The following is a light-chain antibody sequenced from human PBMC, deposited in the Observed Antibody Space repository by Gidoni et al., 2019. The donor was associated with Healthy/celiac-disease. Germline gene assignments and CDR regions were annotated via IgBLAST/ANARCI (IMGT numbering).Light chain of an antibody. V-gene: IGKV4-1*01. CDR3: LQYYSTPWT. CDR1: QSVLYSSNNKNY. J-gene: IGKJ1*01. Sequence: DIVMTQFPDSLPASLGERATINYKSSQSVLYSSNNKNYLAWYQQKPGQPPKLLIYWASTRESGVPDRFSGSGSGADFTLTISSLQAEDVAVYYCLQYYSTPWTFGQGTKVEIK. CDR2: WAS.